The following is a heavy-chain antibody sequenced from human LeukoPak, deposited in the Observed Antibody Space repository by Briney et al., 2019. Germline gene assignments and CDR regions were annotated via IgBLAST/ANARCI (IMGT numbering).Heavy chain of an antibody. CDR3: ARDIAKAATPYYFDY. CDR2: ISGSSTYI. Sequence: PGGSLRLSCAASGFTFSSCGMIWVRQAPGKGLEWVSSISGSSTYIYYADSVKGRFTISRDNAKNSLYLQMNSLRAEDTAVYYCARDIAKAATPYYFDYWGQGTLVTVSS. V-gene: IGHV3-21*01. J-gene: IGHJ4*02. D-gene: IGHD2-15*01. CDR1: GFTFSSCG.